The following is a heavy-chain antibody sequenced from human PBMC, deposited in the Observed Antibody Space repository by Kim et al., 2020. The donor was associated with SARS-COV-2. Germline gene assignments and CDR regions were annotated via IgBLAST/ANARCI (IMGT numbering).Heavy chain of an antibody. Sequence: GQTNYAAPVKGRFSISRDDSKNTLYLQMSSLKTGDTAVYYCSADYYYGMDVWGQGTTVTVSS. CDR2: GQT. CDR3: SADYYYGMDV. D-gene: IGHD2-2*01. V-gene: IGHV3-15*06. J-gene: IGHJ6*02.